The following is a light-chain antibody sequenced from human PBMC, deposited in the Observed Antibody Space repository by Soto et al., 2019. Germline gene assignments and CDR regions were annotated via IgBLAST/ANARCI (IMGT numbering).Light chain of an antibody. CDR1: SSDVGGYNY. Sequence: QSALTQPASVSGSPGQSITISCTGTSSDVGGYNYVSWYQHHPGKAPKLMIYDVSNRPSGVSNRFSGSKSGNTASLTISGLQPEDEADYYCSSYTTSNTRQIVFGTGTKLTFL. V-gene: IGLV2-14*03. J-gene: IGLJ1*01. CDR2: DVS. CDR3: SSYTTSNTRQIV.